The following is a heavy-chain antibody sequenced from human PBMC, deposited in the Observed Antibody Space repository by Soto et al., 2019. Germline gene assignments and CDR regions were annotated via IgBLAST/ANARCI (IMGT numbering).Heavy chain of an antibody. CDR2: IWYDGSNK. D-gene: IGHD3-22*01. J-gene: IGHJ3*02. CDR3: AREALYYYDSSGPPDAFDI. CDR1: GFTFSSYG. V-gene: IGHV3-33*01. Sequence: GGSLRLSCAASGFTFSSYGMHWVRQAPGKGLEWVAVIWYDGSNKYYADSVKGRFTISRDNSKNTLYLQMNSLRAEDAAVYYCAREALYYYDSSGPPDAFDIWGQGTMVTVSS.